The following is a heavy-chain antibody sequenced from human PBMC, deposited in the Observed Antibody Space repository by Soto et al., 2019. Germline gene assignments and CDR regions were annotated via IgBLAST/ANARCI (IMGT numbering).Heavy chain of an antibody. CDR1: GGSFSGYY. CDR3: ARALGFGEPYYFDY. D-gene: IGHD3-10*01. V-gene: IGHV4-34*01. J-gene: IGHJ4*02. Sequence: PSETLSLTCAVYGGSFSGYYLSWIRQPPGKGLEWIGEINHSGSTNYNPSLKSRVTISVDTSKNQFSLKLSSVTAADTAVYYCARALGFGEPYYFDYWGQGTLVTVYS. CDR2: INHSGST.